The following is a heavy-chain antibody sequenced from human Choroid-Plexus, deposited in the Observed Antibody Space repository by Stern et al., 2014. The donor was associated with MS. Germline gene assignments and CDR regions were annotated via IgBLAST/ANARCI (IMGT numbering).Heavy chain of an antibody. CDR1: GDTFASYP. V-gene: IGHV1-46*03. CDR3: ANPLPYAN. J-gene: IGHJ1*01. D-gene: IGHD4-17*01. Sequence: VQLLEYGAEVKKPGASVKVSCKASGDTFASYPIHWLRQAPGQGPVWMGIVNPTDGRTTYAQTFQGRVTMTRDTSTRTVYMELSSLKAEDTAMYFCANPLPYANWGQGTRVTVSS. CDR2: VNPTDGRT.